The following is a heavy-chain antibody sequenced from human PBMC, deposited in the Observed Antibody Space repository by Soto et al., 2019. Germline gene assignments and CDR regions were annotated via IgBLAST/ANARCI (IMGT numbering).Heavy chain of an antibody. CDR1: GGTLSSYG. V-gene: IGHV1-69*12. Sequence: QVQLVQSGAEVKKPGSSVKVSCNVSGGTLSSYGFNWVRQAPGQGLEWMGGIIPMFGITNHTQKFQDRITISADAYTNTAYMELRSLRADATAIYFCSSDRGYCLVNWGQGALVTVSS. CDR2: IIPMFGIT. CDR3: SSDRGYCLVN. J-gene: IGHJ4*02. D-gene: IGHD2-15*01.